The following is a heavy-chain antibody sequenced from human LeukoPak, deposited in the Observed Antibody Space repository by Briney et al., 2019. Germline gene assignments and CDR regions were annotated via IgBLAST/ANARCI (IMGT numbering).Heavy chain of an antibody. D-gene: IGHD5-18*01. J-gene: IGHJ3*01. Sequence: LPGGSLRLSCVASGFTYSSYEMNWLRQAPGKGLEGVFDIYSGGSTYYTDSVKGRFTISRVNSKNTLFLQMSGLRAEDTAVYYCATISGYSYGLRAFDFWGQGTMVTVSS. CDR1: GFTYSSYE. CDR3: ATISGYSYGLRAFDF. V-gene: IGHV3-53*01. CDR2: IYSGGST.